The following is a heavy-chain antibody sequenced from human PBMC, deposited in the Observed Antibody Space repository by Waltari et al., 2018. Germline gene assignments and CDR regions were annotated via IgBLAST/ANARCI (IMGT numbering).Heavy chain of an antibody. D-gene: IGHD3-9*01. Sequence: QVQLVQSGAEVKKPGSSVKVSCKASGGTFSSYAISWVRQAPGQGREWMGGIIPIFGTANYAQKFQGRVTITADESTSTAYMELSSLRSEDTAVYYCARDHYDILTGRDYYYGMDVWGQGTTVTVSS. CDR2: IIPIFGTA. V-gene: IGHV1-69*01. CDR3: ARDHYDILTGRDYYYGMDV. CDR1: GGTFSSYA. J-gene: IGHJ6*02.